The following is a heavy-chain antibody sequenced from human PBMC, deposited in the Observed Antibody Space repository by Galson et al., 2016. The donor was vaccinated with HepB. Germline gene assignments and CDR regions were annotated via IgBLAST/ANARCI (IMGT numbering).Heavy chain of an antibody. CDR1: GYTFTSYG. CDR2: ISAYNGNT. CDR3: ATSTGYRSGWGAFDI. Sequence: SGAEVKKPGASVKVSCKASGYTFTSYGISWVRQAPGQGLEWMGWISAYNGNTYYAQKFQGWVTMTRDTSISTAYMELTSLTSDATAIYYCATSTGYRSGWGAFDIWGQGTMVTVSS. D-gene: IGHD6-25*01. V-gene: IGHV1-18*01. J-gene: IGHJ3*02.